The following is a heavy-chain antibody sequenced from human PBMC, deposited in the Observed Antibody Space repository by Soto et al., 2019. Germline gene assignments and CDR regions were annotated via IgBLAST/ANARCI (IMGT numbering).Heavy chain of an antibody. D-gene: IGHD3-3*01. CDR3: ARDQYDFRSGSYYYAMEV. Sequence: QVQLQESGPGLVKPSETLSLTCTVSGGSVSRESHYWSWIRQTPGKWLEWIGYIYYTGSTNYDPSLKGRVTMSVDTSRDQVSLRLRSVTRADTAVYYCARDQYDFRSGSYYYAMEVWGQGTKVTVSS. J-gene: IGHJ6*02. CDR2: IYYTGST. V-gene: IGHV4-61*01. CDR1: GGSVSRESHY.